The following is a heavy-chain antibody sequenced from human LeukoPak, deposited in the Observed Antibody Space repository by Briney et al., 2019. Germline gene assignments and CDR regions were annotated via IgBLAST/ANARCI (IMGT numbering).Heavy chain of an antibody. J-gene: IGHJ5*02. CDR2: IYPDGSDP. D-gene: IGHD6-13*01. Sequence: GESLKISCKGSGYSFASYSIGWVRQMPGKGLEWMGIIYPDGSDPRYSPSFQGQVTISADKSISTAYLQWSSLKASDTAMYYCARHTRVAAAGGFDPWGQGTLVTVSS. V-gene: IGHV5-51*01. CDR1: GYSFASYS. CDR3: ARHTRVAAAGGFDP.